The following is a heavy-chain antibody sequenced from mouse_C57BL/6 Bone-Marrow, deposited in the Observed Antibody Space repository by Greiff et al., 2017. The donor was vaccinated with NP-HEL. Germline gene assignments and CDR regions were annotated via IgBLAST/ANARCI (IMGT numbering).Heavy chain of an antibody. Sequence: EVMLQQSGPVLVKPGASVKMSCKASGYTFTDYYMNWVKQSHGKSLEWIGVINPYNGGTSYNQKFKGKATLTVDKSSSTAYMELNSLTSEDSAVYYCARSITTVNYWGQGTTLTVSS. CDR1: GYTFTDYY. J-gene: IGHJ2*01. V-gene: IGHV1-19*01. D-gene: IGHD1-1*01. CDR2: INPYNGGT. CDR3: ARSITTVNY.